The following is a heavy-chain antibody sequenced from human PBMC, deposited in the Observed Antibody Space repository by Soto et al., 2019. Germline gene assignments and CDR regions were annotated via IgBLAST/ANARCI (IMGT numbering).Heavy chain of an antibody. CDR3: ARGIKYYDFWSGYLDYYYYGMDV. Sequence: ASVKVSCKASGYTFTSYYMHWLRQAPVQGLEWMGIINPSGGSTSYAQKFQGRVTMTRDTPMITVYMELSSLRSEDTAVYYCARGIKYYDFWSGYLDYYYYGMDVWGQGTTVTVSS. J-gene: IGHJ6*02. CDR2: INPSGGST. D-gene: IGHD3-3*01. V-gene: IGHV1-46*01. CDR1: GYTFTSYY.